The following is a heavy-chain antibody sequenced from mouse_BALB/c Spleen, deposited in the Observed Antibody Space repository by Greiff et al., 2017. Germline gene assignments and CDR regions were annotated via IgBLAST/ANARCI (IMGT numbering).Heavy chain of an antibody. V-gene: IGHV3-8*02. J-gene: IGHJ1*01. D-gene: IGHD1-2*01. CDR2: ISYSGST. CDR3: ASGGITTGYFDV. CDR1: GDSITSGY. Sequence: EVKVVESGPSLVKPSQTLSLTCSVTGDSITSGYWNWIRKFPGNKLEYMGYISYSGSTYYNPSLKSRISITRDTSKNQYYLQLNSVTTEDTATYYCASGGITTGYFDVWGAGTTVTVSS.